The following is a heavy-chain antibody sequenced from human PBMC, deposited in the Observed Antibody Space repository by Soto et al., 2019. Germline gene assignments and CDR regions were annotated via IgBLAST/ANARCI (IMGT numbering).Heavy chain of an antibody. Sequence: GESLKISCKGSGYTFTSKWIGWVRQIPGKGLEWMGIIFPGDSDTRYSPSFQGQVTISADKSSTTAFLQWSSLKASDTAMYYCARLAQYQPFYYFDSWGQGTLVTVSS. V-gene: IGHV5-51*01. CDR3: ARLAQYQPFYYFDS. D-gene: IGHD2-2*01. CDR1: GYTFTSKW. J-gene: IGHJ4*02. CDR2: IFPGDSDT.